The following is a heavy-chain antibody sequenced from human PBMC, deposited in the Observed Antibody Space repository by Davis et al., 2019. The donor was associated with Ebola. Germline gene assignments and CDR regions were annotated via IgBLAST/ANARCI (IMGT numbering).Heavy chain of an antibody. CDR3: ASTIAGRCCYYDGLDV. J-gene: IGHJ6*02. CDR1: TFTFSTYW. CDR2: ISPDGGHQ. V-gene: IGHV3-7*01. D-gene: IGHD2-21*01. Sequence: ESLKISCAASTFTFSTYWMTWVRQLPGRGLEWVANISPDGGHQTYVDSVKGRFTISRDNAKKSVFLQMNSLRGDDTALYYCASTIAGRCCYYDGLDVWGQGTTVTVSS.